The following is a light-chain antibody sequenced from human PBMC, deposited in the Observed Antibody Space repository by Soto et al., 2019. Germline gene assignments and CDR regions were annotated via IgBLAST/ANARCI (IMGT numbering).Light chain of an antibody. CDR1: SSNIGRNS. CDR2: NNN. J-gene: IGLJ2*01. V-gene: IGLV1-44*01. CDR3: ASWDDNLNGPLL. Sequence: QSVLTQPPSASGTPGQRVTISCSGGSSNIGRNSVSWYQQVPGTAPKLIIFNNNERPSGIPGRFSGSKSRASASLAIVGLQSEDEADYFCASWDDNLNGPLLFGGGTKLTVL.